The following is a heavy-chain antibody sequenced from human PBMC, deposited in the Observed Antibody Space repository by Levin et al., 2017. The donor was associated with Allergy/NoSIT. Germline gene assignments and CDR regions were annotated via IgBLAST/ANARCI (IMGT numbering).Heavy chain of an antibody. CDR2: ITGGGSDT. D-gene: IGHD6-19*01. J-gene: IGHJ3*01. V-gene: IGHV3-23*01. CDR1: GFAFGDYA. CDR3: AKKQAGTSGFSFDV. Sequence: GESLKISCAASGFAFGDYAMTWVRQAPGKGLEWVSDITGGGSDTWYGDSVKGRFTVSRDNSKDMLYLELNSLRVEGTGIYYCAKKQAGTSGFSFDVWGQGTTVTVSS.